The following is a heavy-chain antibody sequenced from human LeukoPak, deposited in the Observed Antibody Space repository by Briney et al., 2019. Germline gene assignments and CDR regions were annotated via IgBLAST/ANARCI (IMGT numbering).Heavy chain of an antibody. V-gene: IGHV3-23*01. J-gene: IGHJ4*02. D-gene: IGHD4-17*01. CDR3: AKGDADYGFFPFDY. Sequence: PGGSLRLSCAASGFTFSSYAMSWVRQAPGKGLEWVSSISGSGSRTYYADSVKGRLTISRDNSKNTLYLQMNSLRAEDTAVYYCAKGDADYGFFPFDYWGQGTLVTVSS. CDR1: GFTFSSYA. CDR2: ISGSGSRT.